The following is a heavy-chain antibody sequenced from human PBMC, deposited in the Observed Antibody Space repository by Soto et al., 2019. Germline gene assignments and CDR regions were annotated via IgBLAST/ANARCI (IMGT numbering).Heavy chain of an antibody. CDR2: TSSDGGTK. J-gene: IGHJ4*02. V-gene: IGHV3-30-3*01. CDR3: AREVVTTQWYFDN. CDR1: GFTFSSYS. Sequence: QVQLVESVEGVVQPGGSLRLSCTTSGFTFSSYSMHWFRQAPGTGLEWVAVTSSDGGTKFYADSVRGRFTISRDNSKNTLYLQMNSLRGEDTAMYYCAREVVTTQWYFDNWGQGILVTVSS. D-gene: IGHD1-1*01.